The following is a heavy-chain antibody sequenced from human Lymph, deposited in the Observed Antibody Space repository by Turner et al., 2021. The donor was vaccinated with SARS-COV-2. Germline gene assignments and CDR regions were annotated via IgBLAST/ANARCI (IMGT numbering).Heavy chain of an antibody. CDR3: ATAPAAVVTGWFCP. CDR2: YDPEDGET. CDR1: GYTLPELS. Sequence: VQLVQSGAEVKKSGASVKLLRKFSGYTLPELSMHWVRQTPGKGLWWMGGYDPEDGETIYEQNYQSSVIMTEETTTDTYYMDLSSLRSEETAVYYCATAPAAVVTGWFCPWGQGTLVTVSS. V-gene: IGHV1-24*01. J-gene: IGHJ5*02. D-gene: IGHD2-15*01.